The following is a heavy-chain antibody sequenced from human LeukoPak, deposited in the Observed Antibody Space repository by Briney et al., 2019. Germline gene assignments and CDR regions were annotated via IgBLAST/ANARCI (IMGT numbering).Heavy chain of an antibody. CDR3: ARSDGYGLVGI. V-gene: IGHV4-4*07. CDR2: IYTSGST. J-gene: IGHJ3*02. D-gene: IGHD3-10*01. Sequence: SETLSLTCTVSGGSISSYHWSWIRQPAGKGLEWIGRIYTSGSTDYNPSLKSRVTISVDTSKNQFSLKLSSVTAADTAVYYCARSDGYGLVGIWGQGTMVTVSS. CDR1: GGSISSYH.